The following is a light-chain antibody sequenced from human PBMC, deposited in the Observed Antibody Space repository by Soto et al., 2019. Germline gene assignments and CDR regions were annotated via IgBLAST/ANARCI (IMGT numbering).Light chain of an antibody. CDR1: QSVDTTF. CDR3: QQYMSSVT. CDR2: GAS. Sequence: EIVLTQSPGSLSLSPGQRATLSCRASQSVDTTFFAWYQKKPGQAPRLLIYGASKRATGIPDRFSGSGSGTDFTLVVSRLEPEDFAVYYCQQYMSSVTFRQGTKVEIK. V-gene: IGKV3-20*01. J-gene: IGKJ1*01.